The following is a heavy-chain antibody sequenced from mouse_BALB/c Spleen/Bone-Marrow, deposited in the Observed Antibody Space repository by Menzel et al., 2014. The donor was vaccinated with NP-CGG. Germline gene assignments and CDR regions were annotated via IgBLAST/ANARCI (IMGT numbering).Heavy chain of an antibody. CDR3: ARAVRFDY. J-gene: IGHJ2*01. CDR1: GYTFNDYT. CDR2: INPNNGGS. Sequence: EVQLQESGPELVKPGASVKISCKTSGYTFNDYTMHWVRQSHGKSLEWIGSINPNNGGSSCNQKFKAKATLTIDKSSSTPYMELRSLTSEDSAVYYCARAVRFDYWGQGTTLTVSS. V-gene: IGHV1-22*01.